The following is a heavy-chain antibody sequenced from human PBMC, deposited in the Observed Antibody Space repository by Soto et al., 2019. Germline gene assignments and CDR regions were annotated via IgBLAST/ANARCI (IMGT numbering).Heavy chain of an antibody. Sequence: KPSETLSLTCTVSGGSVSSGSYYWSWIRQPPGKGLEWIGYIYYSGSTNYNPSLKSRVTISVDTSKNQFSLKLSSVTAADTAVYYCARVGLATGPFIVSWGQGTLVTVSS. D-gene: IGHD5-12*01. CDR3: ARVGLATGPFIVS. J-gene: IGHJ5*02. CDR2: IYYSGST. V-gene: IGHV4-61*01. CDR1: GGSVSSGSYY.